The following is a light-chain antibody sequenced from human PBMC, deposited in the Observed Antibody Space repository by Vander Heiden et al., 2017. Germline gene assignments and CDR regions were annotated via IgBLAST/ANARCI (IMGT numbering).Light chain of an antibody. Sequence: AIRMTQSPSSLSASTGDRVTITCRASQGISSYLAWYQQKPGKAPKLLIYAASTLQSGVPSRFSGIGSGTDFTLTISCLQSEDFATYYCQQYYSYPHTFGQGTRLEIK. J-gene: IGKJ5*01. V-gene: IGKV1-8*01. CDR3: QQYYSYPHT. CDR2: AAS. CDR1: QGISSY.